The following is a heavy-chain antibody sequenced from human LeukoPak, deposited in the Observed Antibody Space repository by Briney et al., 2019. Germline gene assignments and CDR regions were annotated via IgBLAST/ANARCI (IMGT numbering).Heavy chain of an antibody. CDR3: ARDKGDLPSYYYYYGMDV. CDR2: IWYAGSNK. V-gene: IGHV3-33*01. D-gene: IGHD1-26*01. Sequence: PVRCPRLSCAPSGLTFSSYGMHGVRQAPGTGGEGVAGIWYAGSNKYYADTVKGRCTISRDNSKNTLSLQMNSLRAEDTAVYYCARDKGDLPSYYYYYGMDVWGKGTTVTVSS. J-gene: IGHJ6*04. CDR1: GLTFSSYG.